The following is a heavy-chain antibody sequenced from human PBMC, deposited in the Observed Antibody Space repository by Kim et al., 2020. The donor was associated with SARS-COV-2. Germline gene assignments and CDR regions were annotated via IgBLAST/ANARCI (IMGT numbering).Heavy chain of an antibody. J-gene: IGHJ4*02. V-gene: IGHV4-30-2*04. CDR3: AREDRYYDSSGYGGY. D-gene: IGHD3-22*01. Sequence: YYTPTLKVRVTITVDTSKNQFSVKLSSVNAADTAVYYCAREDRYYDSSGYGGYWGQGTLVTVSS.